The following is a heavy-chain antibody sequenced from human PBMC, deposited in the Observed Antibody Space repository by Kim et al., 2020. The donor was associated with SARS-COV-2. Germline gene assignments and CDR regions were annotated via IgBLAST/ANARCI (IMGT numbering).Heavy chain of an antibody. CDR2: LYSDGNT. V-gene: IGHV3-53*01. D-gene: IGHD3-10*01. Sequence: GGSLRLSCAASGFTVSSFYMTWVRQAPGKGLEWVSILYSDGNTKYADSVKGRFTISRDNSKNTLYLQMYSLRAEDTAVYYCARAVVAELYRPGFDCWGQGALVTVSS. CDR1: GFTVSSFY. J-gene: IGHJ4*02. CDR3: ARAVVAELYRPGFDC.